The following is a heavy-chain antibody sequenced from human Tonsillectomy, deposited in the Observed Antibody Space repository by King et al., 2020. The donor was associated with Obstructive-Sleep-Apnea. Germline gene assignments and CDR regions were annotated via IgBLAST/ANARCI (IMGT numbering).Heavy chain of an antibody. CDR3: AKGKRGSTSWYFDY. CDR2: ISWDSGSI. Sequence: VQLVESGGGLVQPGRSLRLSCEASGFTFDDYAMHWVRQAPGKGLEWVSAISWDSGSIGYADSVKGQFTISRDNAKNSLYLQMNGLRAEDTALYYCAKGKRGSTSWYFDYWGQGTLVTVSS. D-gene: IGHD2-2*01. V-gene: IGHV3-9*01. J-gene: IGHJ4*02. CDR1: GFTFDDYA.